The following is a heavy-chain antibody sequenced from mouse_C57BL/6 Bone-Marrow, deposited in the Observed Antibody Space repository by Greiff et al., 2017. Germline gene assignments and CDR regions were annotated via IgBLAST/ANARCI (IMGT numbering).Heavy chain of an antibody. J-gene: IGHJ3*01. CDR2: IYPRSGNT. D-gene: IGHD1-1*01. CDR3: ARENYYGSGTY. Sequence: QVHVKQSGAELARPGASVKLSCKASGYTFTSYGISWVKQRTGQGLEWIGEIYPRSGNTYYNEKFKGKATLTADKSSSTAYMELRSLTSEDSAVYFCARENYYGSGTYWGQGTLVTVSA. V-gene: IGHV1-81*01. CDR1: GYTFTSYG.